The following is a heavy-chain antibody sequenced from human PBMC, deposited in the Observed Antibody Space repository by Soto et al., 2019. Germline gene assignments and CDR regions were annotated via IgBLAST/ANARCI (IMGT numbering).Heavy chain of an antibody. CDR3: ARARHTRYSSSWYGFDY. CDR1: GYTFTSYD. J-gene: IGHJ4*02. V-gene: IGHV1-8*01. D-gene: IGHD6-13*01. CDR2: MNPNSGNT. Sequence: QVQLVQSGAEVKKPGASVKVSCKASGYTFTSYDINWMRQATGQGLEWMGWMNPNSGNTGYAQKFQGRVTMTRNTSISTAYMELSSLRSEDTAVYYCARARHTRYSSSWYGFDYWGQGTLVTVSS.